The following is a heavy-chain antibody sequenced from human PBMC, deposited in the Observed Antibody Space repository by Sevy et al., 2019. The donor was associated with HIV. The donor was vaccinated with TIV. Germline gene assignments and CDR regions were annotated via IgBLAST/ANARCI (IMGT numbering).Heavy chain of an antibody. D-gene: IGHD2-2*01. V-gene: IGHV3-30*02. CDR1: GFTFSSYG. Sequence: GGSLRLSCAASGFTFSSYGMHWVRQAPGKGLEWVAFIRYDGSNKYYADSVKGRFTISRDNSKNTLYLQMNSLIAEDTAVYYCAKAGCSSTSCYVGYYYYGMDVWGQGTTVTVSS. J-gene: IGHJ6*02. CDR3: AKAGCSSTSCYVGYYYYGMDV. CDR2: IRYDGSNK.